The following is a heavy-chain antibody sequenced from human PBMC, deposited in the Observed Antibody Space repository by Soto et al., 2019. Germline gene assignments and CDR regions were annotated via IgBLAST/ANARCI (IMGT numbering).Heavy chain of an antibody. CDR3: ARGGGYSSGWKTSGVDY. CDR2: INHSGST. CDR1: GGSFSGYY. D-gene: IGHD6-19*01. J-gene: IGHJ4*02. Sequence: PSETLSLTCAVYGGSFSGYYWSWIRQPPGKGLEWIGEINHSGSTNYNPSLKSRVTISVDTSKNQFSLKLSSVTAADTAVYYCARGGGYSSGWKTSGVDYWGQGTLVTVSS. V-gene: IGHV4-34*01.